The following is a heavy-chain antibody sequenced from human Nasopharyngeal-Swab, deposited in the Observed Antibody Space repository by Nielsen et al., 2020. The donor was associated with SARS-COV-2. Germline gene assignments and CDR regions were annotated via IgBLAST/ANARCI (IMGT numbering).Heavy chain of an antibody. CDR1: GFTFSTYA. CDR2: IDAGGANT. V-gene: IGHV3-23*01. Sequence: GESLKISCAASGFTFSTYAMTWVRQAPGKGLEWVSTIDAGGANTFYADSVKGRFTISRDNSKNTLYLQMNSLRAEDTAVYYCANLGAWGQGTLVTVSS. J-gene: IGHJ5*02. CDR3: ANLGA.